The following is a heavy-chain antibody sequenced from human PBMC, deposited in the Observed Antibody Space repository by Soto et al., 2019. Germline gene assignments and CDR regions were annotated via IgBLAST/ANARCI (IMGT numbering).Heavy chain of an antibody. Sequence: PGGSLRLSCAASGFTFSSYAMHWVRQAPGKGLEWVGFIWYDGSNAFYAESVKGRFTISRDNSKNTVYLQINALRAEDTAVYYCARDFSMVIVGHGYWGQGTLVTVSS. CDR3: ARDFSMVIVGHGY. J-gene: IGHJ4*02. CDR2: IWYDGSNA. CDR1: GFTFSSYA. D-gene: IGHD5-12*01. V-gene: IGHV3-33*01.